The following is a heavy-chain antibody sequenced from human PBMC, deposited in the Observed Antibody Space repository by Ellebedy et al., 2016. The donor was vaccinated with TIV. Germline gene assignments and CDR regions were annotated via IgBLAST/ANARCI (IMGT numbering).Heavy chain of an antibody. D-gene: IGHD3-10*01. J-gene: IGHJ4*02. CDR3: ARGLRVRGIDRKTIPFDY. CDR2: INHSGST. V-gene: IGHV4-34*01. CDR1: GGPFSFYY. Sequence: SETLSLTCAVYGGPFSFYYWSWIRQPPGKGLEWLGEINHSGSTHYNPFLKSRVTISVDTSKNQFSLKLSSVTAADTAVYYGARGLRVRGIDRKTIPFDYWGQGTLVTVSS.